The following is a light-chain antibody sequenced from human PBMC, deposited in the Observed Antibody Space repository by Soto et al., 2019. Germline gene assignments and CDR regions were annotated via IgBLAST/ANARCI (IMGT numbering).Light chain of an antibody. CDR3: QQANSFPWT. J-gene: IGKJ1*01. Sequence: DIQMTQSPSSVSASVGDTVTITCRASQGISSSLAWHQQKPGKAPTLLIYAASNLHSGVPSRFSGSGSGTEFTLTINSLQPEDFATYYCQQANSFPWTFGQGTKVDIK. CDR2: AAS. CDR1: QGISSS. V-gene: IGKV1-12*01.